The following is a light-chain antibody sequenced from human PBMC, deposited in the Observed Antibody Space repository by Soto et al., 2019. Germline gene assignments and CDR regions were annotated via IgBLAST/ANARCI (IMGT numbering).Light chain of an antibody. CDR3: TSHSSGSTYV. CDR1: SSDVGGYNY. CDR2: EVI. Sequence: QSVLTQPASVSGSPGQSITISCTGTSSDVGGYNYVSWYQQHPGKAPKLMIYEVINRPSGVSNRFSGSRSGNTASLTISGLQTEDEADYYCTSHSSGSTYVFGTGTKVTVL. J-gene: IGLJ1*01. V-gene: IGLV2-14*01.